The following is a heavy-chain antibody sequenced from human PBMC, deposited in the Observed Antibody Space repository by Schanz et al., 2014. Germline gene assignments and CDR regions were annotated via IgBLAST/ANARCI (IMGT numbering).Heavy chain of an antibody. CDR1: GFNFGSHG. J-gene: IGHJ3*01. D-gene: IGHD7-27*01. CDR3: AREVPGVVAFDF. CDR2: ISYDGSFK. V-gene: IGHV3-33*01. Sequence: QVQLVESGGGVVQPGRSLRLSCAASGFNFGSHGMHWVRQAPGKGLEWVAVISYDGSFKNYADSVRGRITMSRDNSKNTMYLQINNLRADDTAVYYCAREVPGVVAFDFWGQGTMVTVSS.